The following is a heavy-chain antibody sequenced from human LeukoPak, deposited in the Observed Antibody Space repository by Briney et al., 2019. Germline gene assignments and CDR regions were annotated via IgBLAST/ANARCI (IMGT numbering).Heavy chain of an antibody. CDR2: IYYSGST. CDR1: GGSISSYY. V-gene: IGHV4-59*08. J-gene: IGHJ4*02. Sequence: SETLSLTCTVSGGSISSYYWSWIRQPPGKGLELIGYIYYSGSTNYNPSLKSRVTISVDTSKKQISLKLSSVTAADTAVYYCARTLTPSYGSGSYYLDYWGQGTLVTVSS. CDR3: ARTLTPSYGSGSYYLDY. D-gene: IGHD3-10*01.